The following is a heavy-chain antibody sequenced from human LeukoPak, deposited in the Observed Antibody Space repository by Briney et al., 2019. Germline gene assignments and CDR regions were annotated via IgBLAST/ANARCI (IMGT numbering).Heavy chain of an antibody. D-gene: IGHD5-12*01. J-gene: IGHJ5*02. V-gene: IGHV4-39*01. CDR3: ARQIRYTYDPNWFHP. Sequence: SETLSLTCSVTGDSITSTSYYWAWIRQPPEKGLEWIGSIYFSGTTNYNPSLQSRVTLSVDTSRNQFSLILSSVTAADTAVYYCARQIRYTYDPNWFHPWSQGALVTVSS. CDR1: GDSITSTSYY. CDR2: IYFSGTT.